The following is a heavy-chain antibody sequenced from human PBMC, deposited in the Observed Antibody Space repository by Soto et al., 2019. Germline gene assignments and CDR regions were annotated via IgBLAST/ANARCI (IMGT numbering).Heavy chain of an antibody. J-gene: IGHJ6*02. CDR1: CGSVSSGSYY. CDR3: ARGGRITIFGVVREGMDV. V-gene: IGHV4-61*01. D-gene: IGHD3-3*01. CDR2: IYYSGST. Sequence: SXTLSLTCTVSCGSVSSGSYYWSWIRQPPVKGLEWIGYIYYSGSTNYNPSLKSRVTISVDTSKNQFSLKLSSVTAADTAVYYCARGGRITIFGVVREGMDVWGQGTTVTVSS.